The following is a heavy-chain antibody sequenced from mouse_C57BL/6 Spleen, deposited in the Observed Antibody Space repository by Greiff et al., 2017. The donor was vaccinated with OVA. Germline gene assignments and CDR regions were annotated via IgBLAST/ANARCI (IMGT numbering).Heavy chain of an antibody. V-gene: IGHV1-55*01. CDR1: GYTFTSYW. D-gene: IGHD2-1*01. CDR2: IYPGSGSI. J-gene: IGHJ4*01. Sequence: QVQLQQPGAELVKPGASVKMSCTASGYTFTSYWITWVKQRPGQGLEWVGDIYPGSGSINYNEKFKSKITRTVDTSTSTAYMQLSSLTSEDSAVYYCARGDHYYGNPMDYWGQGTSVTVSS. CDR3: ARGDHYYGNPMDY.